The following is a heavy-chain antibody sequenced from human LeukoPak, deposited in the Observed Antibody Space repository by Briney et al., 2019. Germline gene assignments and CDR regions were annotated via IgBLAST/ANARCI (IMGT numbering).Heavy chain of an antibody. J-gene: IGHJ6*02. CDR2: IYSGGST. V-gene: IGHV3-53*01. Sequence: GGSLRLSCAASGFTVSSNYMSWVRQAPGKGLEWVSVIYSGGSTYYADSVKGRFTISRDNSKNTLYLQMNSLRAEDTAVYYCAKVDTAMVGAFYYYYGMDVWGQGTTVTVSS. CDR1: GFTVSSNY. D-gene: IGHD5-18*01. CDR3: AKVDTAMVGAFYYYYGMDV.